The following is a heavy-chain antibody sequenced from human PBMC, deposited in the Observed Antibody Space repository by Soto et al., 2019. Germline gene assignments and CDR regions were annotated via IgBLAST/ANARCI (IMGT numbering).Heavy chain of an antibody. Sequence: QVQLLQSGAEVKKPGASVRISCKSSANTFINNYINWVRQAPGQGLEWLGVFNPRVGTTRYAQKFQGRVTMTGDTSTRTVFMELSNLKSEDTAVYYCARVYGLVQYDDFWSGYYDYWGQGTLVIVSS. V-gene: IGHV1-46*01. CDR3: ARVYGLVQYDDFWSGYYDY. CDR2: FNPRVGTT. CDR1: ANTFINNY. D-gene: IGHD3-3*01. J-gene: IGHJ4*02.